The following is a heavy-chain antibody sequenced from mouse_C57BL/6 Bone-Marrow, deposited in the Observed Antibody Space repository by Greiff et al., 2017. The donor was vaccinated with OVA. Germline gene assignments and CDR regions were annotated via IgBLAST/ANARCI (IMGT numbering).Heavy chain of an antibody. CDR3: ARYVHYGNYVKGAMDY. CDR2: IYPNYGTT. V-gene: IGHV1-39*01. CDR1: GYSFTDYN. D-gene: IGHD2-1*01. J-gene: IGHJ4*01. Sequence: VQLKQPGPELVKPGASVKISCKASGYSFTDYNMNWVKQSHGQSLEWIGVIYPNYGTTSYNQKFKGKATLTVDPSSSTAYMQLTSLTSADSAVYYCARYVHYGNYVKGAMDYWGQGTSVTVSS.